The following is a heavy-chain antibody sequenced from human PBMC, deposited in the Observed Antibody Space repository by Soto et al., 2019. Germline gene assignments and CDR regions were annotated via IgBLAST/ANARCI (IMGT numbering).Heavy chain of an antibody. V-gene: IGHV3-23*01. J-gene: IGHJ4*02. D-gene: IGHD5-12*01. CDR1: GFTFSSYA. Sequence: EVQLLESGGGLGQPGGSLRLTCAASGFTFSSYAMHWVRQAPGKGLEWVSGISGSGVYTYYAGSVKGRFTISRDNSKKTLYLQMNSLRAEDTAVYYCTTDFSGYGDYELEYWGQGTLVTVSS. CDR3: TTDFSGYGDYELEY. CDR2: ISGSGVYT.